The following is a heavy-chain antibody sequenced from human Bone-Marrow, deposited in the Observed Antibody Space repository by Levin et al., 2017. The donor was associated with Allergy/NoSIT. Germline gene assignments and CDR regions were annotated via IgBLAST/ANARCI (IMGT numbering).Heavy chain of an antibody. CDR3: AKDVGIGEAPLFYAMDV. CDR1: GFIFNYYG. J-gene: IGHJ6*02. D-gene: IGHD2-15*01. V-gene: IGHV3-30*18. CDR2: ISYDESNK. Sequence: GGSLRLSCAASGFIFNYYGMHWVRQAPGKGLEWVAVISYDESNKKYADSVKGRFTISRDNSQNTLYLQMNSLRVEDTAVYYCAKDVGIGEAPLFYAMDVWGQGTTVTVSS.